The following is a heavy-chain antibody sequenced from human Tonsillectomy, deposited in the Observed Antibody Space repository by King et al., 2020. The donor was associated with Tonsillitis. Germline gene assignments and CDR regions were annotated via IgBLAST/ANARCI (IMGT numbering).Heavy chain of an antibody. J-gene: IGHJ4*02. CDR2: IHPNNGGT. V-gene: IGHV1-2*02. D-gene: IGHD1-26*01. Sequence: VQLVQSGAEVKKPGASVKVSCKASGYTFTGYYIHWVRKAPGQGVDWMGWIHPNNGGTDYAQKFQGRVTMTRDTFITTAYMDLSRLRSDATALYYCARARGGSYLFAYWGQGTLVTVSS. CDR3: ARARGGSYLFAY. CDR1: GYTFTGYY.